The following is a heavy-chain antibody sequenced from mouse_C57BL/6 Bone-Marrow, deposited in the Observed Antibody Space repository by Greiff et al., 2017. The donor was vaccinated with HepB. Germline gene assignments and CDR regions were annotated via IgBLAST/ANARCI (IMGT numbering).Heavy chain of an antibody. J-gene: IGHJ4*01. Sequence: EVKLMESGGGLVKPGGSLKLSCAASGFTFSSYAMSWVRQTPEKRLEWVATISDGGSYTYYPDNVKGRFTISRDNAKNNLYLQMSHLKSEDTAMYYCAKLYYYGSSPYYAMDYWGQGTSVTVSS. V-gene: IGHV5-4*03. CDR1: GFTFSSYA. D-gene: IGHD1-1*01. CDR2: ISDGGSYT. CDR3: AKLYYYGSSPYYAMDY.